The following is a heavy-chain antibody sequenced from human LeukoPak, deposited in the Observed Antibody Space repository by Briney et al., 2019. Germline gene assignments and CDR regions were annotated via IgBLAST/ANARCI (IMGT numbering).Heavy chain of an antibody. D-gene: IGHD6-19*01. J-gene: IGHJ4*02. CDR1: GVNVRSNY. CDR3: ARERYYSGAVADAYYFEH. V-gene: IGHV3-53*01. CDR2: IYRGGST. Sequence: GGSLRLSCAASGVNVRSNYMSWVRQAPGRGLEWVSSIYRGGSTYYADSVKGRFTISRDDSKNTLYLQMDSRRADDTAVYYCARERYYSGAVADAYYFEHWGLGTLVTVSS.